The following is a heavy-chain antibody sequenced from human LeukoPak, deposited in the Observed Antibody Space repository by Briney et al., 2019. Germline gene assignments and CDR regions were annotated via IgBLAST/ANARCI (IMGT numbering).Heavy chain of an antibody. V-gene: IGHV1-18*04. J-gene: IGHJ5*02. CDR3: ARSSEWDTTRNNWFDP. D-gene: IGHD5-18*01. CDR2: ISTDIGIT. CDR1: GYTFTTYS. Sequence: ASVKVSCKTSGYTFTTYSITWVRQAPGQGPEWMGWISTDIGITVYAQRLQGRVTMTTDGSTSTAYMELRSLRYDDTAVYYCARSSEWDTTRNNWFDPWGQGTLVTVSS.